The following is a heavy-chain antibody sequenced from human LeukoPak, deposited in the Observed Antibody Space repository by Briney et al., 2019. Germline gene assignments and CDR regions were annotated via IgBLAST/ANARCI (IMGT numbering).Heavy chain of an antibody. CDR3: ARHRISPYYYGSGSYPAPFDY. J-gene: IGHJ4*02. CDR2: INHSGST. Sequence: PSETLSLTCAVYGGSFSGYYWSWIRQPPGKGLEWIGEINHSGSTNYNPSLKSRVTISVDTSKNQFSLKLSSVTAADTAVYYCARHRISPYYYGSGSYPAPFDYWGQGTLVTVSS. V-gene: IGHV4-34*01. CDR1: GGSFSGYY. D-gene: IGHD3-10*01.